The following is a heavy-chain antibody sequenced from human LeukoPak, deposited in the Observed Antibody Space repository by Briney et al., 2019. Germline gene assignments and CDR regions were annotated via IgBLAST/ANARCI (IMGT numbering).Heavy chain of an antibody. D-gene: IGHD3-22*01. V-gene: IGHV3-66*02. J-gene: IGHJ4*02. CDR3: AREPQYYYDSSGYSTT. CDR2: IYSGGST. Sequence: PGGSLRLSCAASGFTVSSNYMSWVRQAPGKGLGWVSVIYSGGSTYYADSVKGRFTISRDNSKNTLYLQMNSLRAEDTAVYYCAREPQYYYDSSGYSTTWGQGTLVTVSS. CDR1: GFTVSSNY.